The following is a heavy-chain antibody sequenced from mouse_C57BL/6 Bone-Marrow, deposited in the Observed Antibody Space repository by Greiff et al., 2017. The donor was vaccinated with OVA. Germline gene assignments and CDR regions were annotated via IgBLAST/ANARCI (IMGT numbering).Heavy chain of an antibody. Sequence: VHVKQSGPELVKPGASVKIPCKASGYTFTDYNMDWVKQSHGKSLEWIGDINPNNGGTIYNQKFKGKATLTVDKSSSTAYMELRSLTSEDTAVYYCARDYGSSSHWYFDVWGTGTTVTVSS. V-gene: IGHV1-18*01. CDR2: INPNNGGT. CDR1: GYTFTDYN. J-gene: IGHJ1*03. CDR3: ARDYGSSSHWYFDV. D-gene: IGHD1-1*01.